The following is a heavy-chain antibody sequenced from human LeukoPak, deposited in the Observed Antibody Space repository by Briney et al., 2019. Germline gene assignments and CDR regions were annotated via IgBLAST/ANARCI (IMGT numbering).Heavy chain of an antibody. V-gene: IGHV4-39*07. CDR1: NGSISSGDYY. CDR3: ARENYCTNGVCWAFDP. D-gene: IGHD2-8*01. J-gene: IGHJ5*02. Sequence: SETLSLTCTVSNGSISSGDYYWGWIRQPPGKGLEWIGNIYYTGSSSYNSSLKSRVTISVDTSKNQFSLQLSSVTAADTAVYYCARENYCTNGVCWAFDPWGQGTLVTVSS. CDR2: IYYTGSS.